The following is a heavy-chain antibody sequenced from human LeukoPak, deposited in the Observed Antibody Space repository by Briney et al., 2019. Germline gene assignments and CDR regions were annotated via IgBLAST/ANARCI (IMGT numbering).Heavy chain of an antibody. D-gene: IGHD1-26*01. CDR2: IYYSGST. Sequence: SETLSPTCTVSGGSISSYYWSWIRQPPGKGLEWIGYIYYSGSTNYNPSLKSRVTISVDTSKNQFSLKLSSVTAADTAVYYCARHPGIVGATLHFDYWGQGTLVTVSS. V-gene: IGHV4-59*08. CDR1: GGSISSYY. J-gene: IGHJ4*02. CDR3: ARHPGIVGATLHFDY.